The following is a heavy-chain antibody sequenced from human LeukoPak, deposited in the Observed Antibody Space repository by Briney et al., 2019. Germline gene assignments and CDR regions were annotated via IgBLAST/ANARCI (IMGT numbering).Heavy chain of an antibody. J-gene: IGHJ4*02. Sequence: SETLSPTCAVYGGSFSGYYWSWIRQPPGKGLEWIGEINHSGSTNYNPSLKSRVTISVDTSKNQFSLKLSSVTAADTAVYYCARMRGYSYGHYDYWGQGTLVTVSS. CDR1: GGSFSGYY. CDR3: ARMRGYSYGHYDY. CDR2: INHSGST. D-gene: IGHD5-18*01. V-gene: IGHV4-34*01.